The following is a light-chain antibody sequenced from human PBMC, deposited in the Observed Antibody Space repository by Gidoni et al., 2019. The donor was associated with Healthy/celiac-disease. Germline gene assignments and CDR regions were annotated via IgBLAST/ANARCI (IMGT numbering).Light chain of an antibody. J-gene: IGKJ1*01. CDR3: QQYGSSPPRT. CDR1: QSVSSSY. Sequence: DIVLTQSPGTLSLSPGERATLSCRASQSVSSSYLAWYQQKPGQAPRLLIYGASSRATGIPDRFSGSGSGTDFTLTISRLEPEDFAVYYCQQYGSSPPRTFXQXTKVEIK. V-gene: IGKV3-20*01. CDR2: GAS.